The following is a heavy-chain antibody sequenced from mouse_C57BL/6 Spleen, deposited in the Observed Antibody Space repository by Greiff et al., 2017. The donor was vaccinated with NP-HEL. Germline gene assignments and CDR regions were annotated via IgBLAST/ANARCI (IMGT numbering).Heavy chain of an antibody. CDR1: GYAFSSSW. D-gene: IGHD1-1*01. V-gene: IGHV1-82*01. CDR3: ARDYYADY. Sequence: VQRVESGPELVKPGASVKISCKASGYAFSSSWMNWVKQRPGKGLEWIGRIYPGDGDTNYNGKFKGKATLTADKSSSTAYMQLSSLTSEDSAVYFCARDYYADYWGQGTTLTVSS. J-gene: IGHJ2*01. CDR2: IYPGDGDT.